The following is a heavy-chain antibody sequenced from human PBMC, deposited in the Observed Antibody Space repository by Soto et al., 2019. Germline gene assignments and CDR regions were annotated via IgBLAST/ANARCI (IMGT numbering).Heavy chain of an antibody. D-gene: IGHD1-26*01. CDR1: GGSISSYY. V-gene: IGHV4-4*07. Sequence: SETLSLTCTVSGGSISSYYWSWIRQPAGKGLEWIGRIYTSGSTNYNPSLKSRVTMSVDTSKNQFSLKLSSVTAAVTAVYYCARVGYSGSYGDGMEVWGQGTTVTVSS. J-gene: IGHJ6*02. CDR2: IYTSGST. CDR3: ARVGYSGSYGDGMEV.